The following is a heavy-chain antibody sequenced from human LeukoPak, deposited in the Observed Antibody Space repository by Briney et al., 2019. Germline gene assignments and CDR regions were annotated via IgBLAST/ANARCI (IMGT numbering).Heavy chain of an antibody. CDR3: ARSITVFGVVKH. CDR2: ISSSSSYI. Sequence: PGGSLRLSCAASGFTFSSYSMNWVRQAPGKGLEWVSSISSSSSYIYYADSVKGRFTISRDNAKNSLYLQMNSLRAEDTAVYYCARSITVFGVVKHWGQGTLVTVSS. V-gene: IGHV3-21*04. D-gene: IGHD3-3*01. CDR1: GFTFSSYS. J-gene: IGHJ1*01.